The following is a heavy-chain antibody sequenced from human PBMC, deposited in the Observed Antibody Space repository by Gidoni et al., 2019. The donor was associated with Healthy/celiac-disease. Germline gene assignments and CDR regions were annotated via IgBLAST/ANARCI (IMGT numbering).Heavy chain of an antibody. CDR1: GYSFTSYW. J-gene: IGHJ4*02. CDR2: IYPGDSDT. V-gene: IGHV5-51*01. Sequence: VQLVQSGAEVKTPGEALKISCKVSGYSFTSYWIGWVRQMPGKGLEWMGIIYPGDSDTRYSPSFQGQVTSSADKSISTAYLQWSSLKASDTAMYYCAKRGYSLGYYFDYWGQGTLVTVSS. CDR3: AKRGYSLGYYFDY. D-gene: IGHD5-18*01.